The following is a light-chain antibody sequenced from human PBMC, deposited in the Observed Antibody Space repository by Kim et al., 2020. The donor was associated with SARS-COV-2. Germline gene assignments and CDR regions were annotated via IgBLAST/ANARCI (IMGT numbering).Light chain of an antibody. CDR2: GAS. CDR1: PTVFARN. CDR3: QQFGSSLGT. J-gene: IGKJ1*01. V-gene: IGKV3-20*01. Sequence: PPGGRHNLSCGASPTVFARNSILYQQKPGRGPRVLIYGASTRATGVPDRFSGSGSGRDFSLTITRLEPDDFAVYYCQQFGSSLGTFGQGTKLEI.